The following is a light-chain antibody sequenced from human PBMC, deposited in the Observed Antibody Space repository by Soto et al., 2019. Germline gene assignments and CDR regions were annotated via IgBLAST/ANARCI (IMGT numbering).Light chain of an antibody. CDR1: SSDVGSYNL. CDR2: EGS. Sequence: QCVLAQPASVSGSPGQSITISCTGTSSDVGSYNLVSWYQQHPGKAPKLMIYEGSKRPSGVSNRFSGSKSGNTASLTISGLQAEDEADYYCCSYAGSSTLYVFGTGTKVTVL. CDR3: CSYAGSSTLYV. V-gene: IGLV2-23*01. J-gene: IGLJ1*01.